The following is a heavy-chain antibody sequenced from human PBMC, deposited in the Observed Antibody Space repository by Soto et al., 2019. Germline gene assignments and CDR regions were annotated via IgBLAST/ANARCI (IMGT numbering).Heavy chain of an antibody. CDR1: GGTFSSYA. Sequence: SVKVSCKASGGTFSSYAISWVRQAPGQGLEWMGGIIPVFGTANYAQKFQGRVTITADESTSTAYMELSSLRSEDTAVYYCASPETPYYDYVWGSYRPHYGMDVWGQGTTVTVSS. J-gene: IGHJ6*02. CDR3: ASPETPYYDYVWGSYRPHYGMDV. D-gene: IGHD3-16*02. CDR2: IIPVFGTA. V-gene: IGHV1-69*13.